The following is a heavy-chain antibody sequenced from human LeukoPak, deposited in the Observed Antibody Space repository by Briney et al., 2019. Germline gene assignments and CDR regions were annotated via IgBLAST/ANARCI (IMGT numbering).Heavy chain of an antibody. J-gene: IGHJ6*03. Sequence: GGSLRLSCAASGFTFSSYWMRWVRQAPGKGLEWVANIKQDGREKYYVDSVKGRFTISRDNAKNSLYLQMNSLRAEDTAVYYCARAGYSSSWYRGYYYMDVWGKGTTVTVSS. D-gene: IGHD6-13*01. CDR2: IKQDGREK. CDR1: GFTFSSYW. CDR3: ARAGYSSSWYRGYYYMDV. V-gene: IGHV3-7*01.